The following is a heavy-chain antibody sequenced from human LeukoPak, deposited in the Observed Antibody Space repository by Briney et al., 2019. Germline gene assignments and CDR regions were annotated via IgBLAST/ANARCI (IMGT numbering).Heavy chain of an antibody. CDR2: ISSSSSYI. CDR1: GFTFSSYS. J-gene: IGHJ4*02. CDR3: AREGGGRSSIWTRFDF. Sequence: PGGSLRLSCAASGFTFSSYSMNWVRQAPGKGLEWVSSISSSSSYIYYAESVKGRFTISRDNAKKSLYLQMNSLRAEDTAVYYCAREGGGRSSIWTRFDFWGLGTLVTVSS. V-gene: IGHV3-21*01. D-gene: IGHD6-6*01.